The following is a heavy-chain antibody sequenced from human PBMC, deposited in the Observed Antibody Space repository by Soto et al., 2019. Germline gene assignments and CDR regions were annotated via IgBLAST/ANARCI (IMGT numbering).Heavy chain of an antibody. CDR3: ARDLRVVVAATQAYYYYGMDV. V-gene: IGHV1-18*04. CDR1: GYTFTSYG. J-gene: IGHJ6*02. D-gene: IGHD2-15*01. Sequence: ASVKVSCKASGYTFTSYGISWVREAPGQGLEWMGWISAYNGNTTYAQKLQGRVTMTTDTSTSTAYMELRSLRSDDTAVYYCARDLRVVVAATQAYYYYGMDVWGQGTTVTVSS. CDR2: ISAYNGNT.